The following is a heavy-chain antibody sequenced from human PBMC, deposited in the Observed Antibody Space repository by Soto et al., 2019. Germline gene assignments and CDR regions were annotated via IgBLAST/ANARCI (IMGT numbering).Heavy chain of an antibody. V-gene: IGHV4-61*01. CDR1: GGSVSSSSYY. CDR2: IYYSGST. D-gene: IGHD3-10*02. J-gene: IGHJ5*02. Sequence: SETLSLTCTVSGGSVSSSSYYWSWIRQPPGKGLEWIGYIYYSGSTNYNPSLKSRVTISLDTSKNQFSLRLSSVTAADTAVYYCTRDVRGIPVLVFDPWGQGTLVTVSS. CDR3: TRDVRGIPVLVFDP.